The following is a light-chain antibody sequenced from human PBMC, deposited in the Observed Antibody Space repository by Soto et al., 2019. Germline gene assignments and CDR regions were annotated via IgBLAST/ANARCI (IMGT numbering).Light chain of an antibody. CDR3: QRYNSSPLIT. CDR2: APS. CDR1: QRVSTN. V-gene: IGKV3-15*01. Sequence: FTEERATLXCRASQRVSTNLAWYQQNPGQSPMLLIYAPSSNTSCIPWSFSSRSSKAEFHLTISREHAEDSAVYCWQRYNSSPLITFCQGTRLEIK. J-gene: IGKJ5*01.